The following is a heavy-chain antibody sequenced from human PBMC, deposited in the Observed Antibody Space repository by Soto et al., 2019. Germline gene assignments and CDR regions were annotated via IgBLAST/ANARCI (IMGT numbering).Heavy chain of an antibody. D-gene: IGHD1-26*01. CDR1: GFTFTSSA. V-gene: IGHV1-58*01. CDR3: AADPVYSGSYAFLYGMDV. Sequence: GASVKVSCKASGFTFTSSAVQWVRQARGQRLEWIGWIVVGSGNTNYAQKFQERVTITRDMSTSTAHMELSSLRSEDTAVYYCAADPVYSGSYAFLYGMDVWGQGTTVTVSS. J-gene: IGHJ6*02. CDR2: IVVGSGNT.